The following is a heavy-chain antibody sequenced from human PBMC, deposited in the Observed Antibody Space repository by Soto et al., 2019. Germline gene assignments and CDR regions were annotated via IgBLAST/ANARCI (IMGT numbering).Heavy chain of an antibody. CDR2: ISYDGRHT. Sequence: PGGSLRLSCAASGFTFSNYAMHWVRQAPGKGLEWVAFISYDGRHTSYPDSVKGRFTISRDNSKNTLYLQMNSLRAEDTAVYYCARQGVALEFDYWGQGT. V-gene: IGHV3-30*01. CDR1: GFTFSNYA. CDR3: ARQGVALEFDY. J-gene: IGHJ4*02. D-gene: IGHD2-21*01.